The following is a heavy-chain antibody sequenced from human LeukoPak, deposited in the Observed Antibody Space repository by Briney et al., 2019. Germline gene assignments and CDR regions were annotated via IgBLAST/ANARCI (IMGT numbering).Heavy chain of an antibody. V-gene: IGHV4-61*02. J-gene: IGHJ4*02. CDR2: IYTSGST. CDR3: ARYVDYGDYLDY. CDR1: GGSISSGSYY. Sequence: PSQTLSLTCTVSGGSISSGSYYWSWIRQPARKGLEWIGRIYTSGSTNYNPSLKSRVTISVDTSKNQFSLKLSSVTAADTAVYYCARYVDYGDYLDYWGQGTLVTVSS. D-gene: IGHD4-17*01.